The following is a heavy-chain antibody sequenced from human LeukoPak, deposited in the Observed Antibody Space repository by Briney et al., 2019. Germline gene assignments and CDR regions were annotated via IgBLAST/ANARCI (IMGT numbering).Heavy chain of an antibody. CDR3: ARGGIAAASSVGWSWFDP. CDR1: GGSINSYY. J-gene: IGHJ5*02. V-gene: IGHV4-59*08. D-gene: IGHD6-13*01. Sequence: SETLSLTCTVSGGSINSYYWSWIRQPPGKGLEWIGYIYYSGSTNYNPSLKSRVTISVDTSKNQFSLKLSSVTAADTAVYYCARGGIAAASSVGWSWFDPWGQGTLVTVSS. CDR2: IYYSGST.